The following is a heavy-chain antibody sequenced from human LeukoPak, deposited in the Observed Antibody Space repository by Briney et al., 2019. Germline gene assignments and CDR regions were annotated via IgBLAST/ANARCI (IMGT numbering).Heavy chain of an antibody. V-gene: IGHV1-69*04. CDR3: ARVAAAGQLGEYYFDY. CDR2: IIPILGIA. D-gene: IGHD6-13*01. CDR1: GGTFSSYA. Sequence: SVKVSCKASGGTFSSYAISWVRQAPGQGLEWMGRIIPILGIANYAQKFQGRVTITADKSTSTAYMELSSLRSEDTAVYYCARVAAAGQLGEYYFDYWGQGTLVTVSS. J-gene: IGHJ4*02.